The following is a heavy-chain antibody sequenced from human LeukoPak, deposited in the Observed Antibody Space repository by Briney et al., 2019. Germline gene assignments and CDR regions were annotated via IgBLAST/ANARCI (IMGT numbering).Heavy chain of an antibody. V-gene: IGHV4-59*08. J-gene: IGHJ4*02. Sequence: SETLSLTCTVFGGSIRGYFWSWIRQPPGKGLEWIGHIYSSGSTTYTPSLQSRVTISVDTSKNQFSLKLSSVTAADTAVYYCARHYDSGSYPLDYWGQGTLVTVSS. CDR3: ARHYDSGSYPLDY. D-gene: IGHD3-10*01. CDR1: GGSIRGYF. CDR2: IYSSGST.